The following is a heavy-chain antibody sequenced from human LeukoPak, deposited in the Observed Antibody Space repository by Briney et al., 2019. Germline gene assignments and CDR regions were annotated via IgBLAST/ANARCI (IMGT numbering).Heavy chain of an antibody. J-gene: IGHJ5*02. CDR3: AREGRIAVAGPNWFDP. D-gene: IGHD6-19*01. V-gene: IGHV7-4-1*02. CDR2: INTNTGNP. Sequence: ASVKVSCKASGYTFTSYAMNWVRQAPGQGLEWMGWINTNTGNPTYAQGFTGRFVFSLDTSVSTAYLQISSLKAEDTAVYYCAREGRIAVAGPNWFDPWGQGTLVTVSS. CDR1: GYTFTSYA.